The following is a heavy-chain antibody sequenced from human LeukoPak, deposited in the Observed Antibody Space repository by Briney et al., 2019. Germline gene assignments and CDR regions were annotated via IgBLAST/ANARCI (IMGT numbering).Heavy chain of an antibody. J-gene: IGHJ3*02. Sequence: ASVKVSCKASGYTFTSYAMNWGRQAPGQGRGWRGWIKTKTGNPTYAQGFTGRFVFSVDTSVSTAYLQISSLKAEDTAVYYCARGRADGIVVVVAALDAFDIWGQGTMVTVSS. CDR2: IKTKTGNP. CDR1: GYTFTSYA. V-gene: IGHV7-4-1*02. CDR3: ARGRADGIVVVVAALDAFDI. D-gene: IGHD2-15*01.